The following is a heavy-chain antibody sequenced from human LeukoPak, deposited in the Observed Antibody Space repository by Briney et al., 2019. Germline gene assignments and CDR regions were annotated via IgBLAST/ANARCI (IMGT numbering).Heavy chain of an antibody. CDR2: VNPNSGGT. V-gene: IGHV1-2*02. CDR3: ARGASGVYTVTTSWFDP. J-gene: IGHJ5*02. Sequence: ASVKVSCKASGYTFTGYYMHWVRQAPGQGLEWMGWVNPNSGGTNYAQRFQGRVTMTRDTSISTAYMELSRLRSDDTAVYYCARGASGVYTVTTSWFDPWGQGTLVTVSS. D-gene: IGHD4-17*01. CDR1: GYTFTGYY.